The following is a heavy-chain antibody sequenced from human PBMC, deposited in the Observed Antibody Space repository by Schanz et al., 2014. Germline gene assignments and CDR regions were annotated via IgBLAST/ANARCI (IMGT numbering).Heavy chain of an antibody. CDR2: ITIGSNYI. D-gene: IGHD3-16*01. Sequence: EVQLLESGGGLVQPGGSLRLSCAASRFTFSSYAMSWVRQAPGKGLEWVSSITIGSNYIYYTDSVKGRFTISRDNANNSLYLQMNSLRAEDTAVYYCARDRGALINHNDALDLWGQGTMVSVSS. V-gene: IGHV3-21*01. J-gene: IGHJ3*01. CDR3: ARDRGALINHNDALDL. CDR1: RFTFSSYA.